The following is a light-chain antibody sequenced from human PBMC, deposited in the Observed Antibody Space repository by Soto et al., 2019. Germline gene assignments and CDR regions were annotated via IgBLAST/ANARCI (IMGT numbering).Light chain of an antibody. CDR1: SSDVGDYNY. CDR2: EVS. V-gene: IGLV2-8*01. CDR3: SSYAGSNNGV. J-gene: IGLJ3*02. Sequence: QPVLTQPPSASGSPGQSVTISCTGTSSDVGDYNYVSWYQQYPGKAPKLMIYEVSKRPSGVPDRFSGSKSGNTASLTVSGLQAEDEADYYCSSYAGSNNGVFGGGTKVTVL.